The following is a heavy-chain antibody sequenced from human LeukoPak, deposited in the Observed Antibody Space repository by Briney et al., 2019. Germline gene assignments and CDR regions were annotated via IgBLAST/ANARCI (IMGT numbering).Heavy chain of an antibody. J-gene: IGHJ4*02. CDR2: IYYSGST. V-gene: IGHV4-39*01. Sequence: SETLSLTCTVSGGSISNSSYYWGWIRQPPGKGLEWIGSIYYSGSTYYNPSLKSRVTISVDPSKNQFSLKLSSVTAADTAVYYCARQIVGATNRFDYWVQGTLVTVSS. CDR3: ARQIVGATNRFDY. CDR1: GGSISNSSYY. D-gene: IGHD1-26*01.